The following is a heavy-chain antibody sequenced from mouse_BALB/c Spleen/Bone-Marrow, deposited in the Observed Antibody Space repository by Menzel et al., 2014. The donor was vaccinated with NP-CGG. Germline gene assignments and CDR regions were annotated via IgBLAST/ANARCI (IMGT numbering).Heavy chain of an antibody. V-gene: IGHV5-6*01. J-gene: IGHJ2*01. D-gene: IGHD2-4*01. CDR2: ISSGGSYT. Sequence: EVQLVESGGDLVKPGGSLKLSCAASGFTFSSHGMSWVRPTPDKRLEWVATISSGGSYTYYPDSVKGRFTISRDNAKNTLYLQMSSLKSEDTAMYYCARQTYYDYDGYFDYWGQGTTLTVSS. CDR1: GFTFSSHG. CDR3: ARQTYYDYDGYFDY.